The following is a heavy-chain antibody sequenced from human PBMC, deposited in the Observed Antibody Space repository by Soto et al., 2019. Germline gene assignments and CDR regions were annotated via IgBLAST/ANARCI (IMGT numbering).Heavy chain of an antibody. CDR3: ARDLMITVGGVIATAGPFEI. CDR1: GGTFSSYS. D-gene: IGHD3-16*02. J-gene: IGHJ3*02. V-gene: IGHV1-69*13. CDR2: IIPVFGST. Sequence: GSSVQVSCKASGGTFSSYSISWVRQAPGQGLEWMGGIIPVFGSTNYAQNFKDRVSFSADESTGTAYMELRSLRSDDTAVYYCARDLMITVGGVIATAGPFEISGQGKMVTV.